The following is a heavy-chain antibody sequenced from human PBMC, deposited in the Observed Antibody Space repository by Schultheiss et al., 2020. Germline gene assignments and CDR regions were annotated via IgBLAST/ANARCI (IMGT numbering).Heavy chain of an antibody. CDR1: GFTFSGSA. J-gene: IGHJ6*02. CDR2: IRSKTDGGTT. V-gene: IGHV3-73*01. Sequence: GGSLRLSCAASGFTFSGSAMHWVRQASGKGLEWVGRIRSKTDGGTTDYAAPVKGRFTISRDDSKNTAYLQMNSLKTEDTAVYYCARSQYSSSSYNLGMVHYYYYYGMDVWGQGTTVTVSS. D-gene: IGHD6-6*01. CDR3: ARSQYSSSSYNLGMVHYYYYYGMDV.